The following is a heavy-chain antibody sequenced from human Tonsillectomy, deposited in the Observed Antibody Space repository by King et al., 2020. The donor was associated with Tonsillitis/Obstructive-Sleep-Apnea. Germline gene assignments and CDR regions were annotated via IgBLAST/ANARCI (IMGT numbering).Heavy chain of an antibody. CDR1: GFTFSSYC. Sequence: VQLVESGGCVVQPGRSLRLSCAASGFTFSSYCMHWVRQAPGKGLEWVAVIWYDGSNKDYADSVKGRFTISRENSKNTLYLQMNSLRAEDTAVYYCAALWFGERADAFDIWGQGTMVTVSS. J-gene: IGHJ3*02. CDR2: IWYDGSNK. D-gene: IGHD3-10*01. V-gene: IGHV3-33*01. CDR3: AALWFGERADAFDI.